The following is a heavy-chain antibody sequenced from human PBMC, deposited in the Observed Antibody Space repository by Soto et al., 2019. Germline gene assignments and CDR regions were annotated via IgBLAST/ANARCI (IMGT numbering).Heavy chain of an antibody. Sequence: GSGPTLVNPTQTLTLTCTFSGFSLSTSGVGVGWIRQPPGKALEWLALIYWNDDKRYSPSLKSRLTITKDTSKNQVVLTMTNMDPVDTDTYYCAHRRRSSGSYSYYYGMDVWGQGTTVTVSS. CDR1: GFSLSTSGVG. V-gene: IGHV2-5*01. CDR2: IYWNDDK. CDR3: AHRRRSSGSYSYYYGMDV. J-gene: IGHJ6*02. D-gene: IGHD1-26*01.